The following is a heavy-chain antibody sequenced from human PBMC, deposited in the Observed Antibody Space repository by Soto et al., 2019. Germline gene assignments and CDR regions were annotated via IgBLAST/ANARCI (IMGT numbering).Heavy chain of an antibody. Sequence: GGSLRVSCAASGFTFISYAMHWVRQAPGKGLEWVAVISYDGNNKYYVDSVKGRITISRDNARSTLYLQMNSLRAEDTAVYYCAKTSSAWLLDYWGQGTLVTVSS. CDR1: GFTFISYA. D-gene: IGHD6-19*01. CDR3: AKTSSAWLLDY. CDR2: ISYDGNNK. V-gene: IGHV3-30*04. J-gene: IGHJ4*02.